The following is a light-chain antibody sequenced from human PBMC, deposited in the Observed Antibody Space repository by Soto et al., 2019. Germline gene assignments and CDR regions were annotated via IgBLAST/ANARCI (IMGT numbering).Light chain of an antibody. Sequence: QSALTQPRSVSGSPGQSVTISCTATSSNVGGYSYVSWYQQHPGKAPKLMIYDVTTRPSGIPDRFSGSKSGNTASLTISGLQAEDEADYYSFSYAGSYTFVYGTGTQLTVL. CDR2: DVT. CDR3: FSYAGSYTFV. J-gene: IGLJ1*01. CDR1: SSNVGGYSY. V-gene: IGLV2-11*01.